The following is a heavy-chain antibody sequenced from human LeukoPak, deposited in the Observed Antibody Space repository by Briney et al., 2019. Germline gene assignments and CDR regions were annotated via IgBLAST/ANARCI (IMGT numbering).Heavy chain of an antibody. CDR3: ARGPGYIVVVPAAIP. J-gene: IGHJ5*02. CDR1: GFSVSSNY. CDR2: LYSRGST. D-gene: IGHD2-2*01. Sequence: PGGSPRLSCAASGFSVSSNYMSWVRQAPEKGLEWVSILYSRGSTYYADSVKGRFTISRDDSKNTLYLQMNSLRAEDTAVYYCARGPGYIVVVPAAIPWGQGTLVTVSS. V-gene: IGHV3-53*01.